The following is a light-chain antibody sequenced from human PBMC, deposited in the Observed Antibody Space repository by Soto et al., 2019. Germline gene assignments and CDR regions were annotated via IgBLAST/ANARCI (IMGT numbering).Light chain of an antibody. V-gene: IGLV2-8*01. Sequence: QSALTQPPSASASPGQSVTISCTGTSRHVGYYNYVSWYQQHSGRAPELMIYDVTKRPSGVPDRFSGSKSGNTAYLTVSGLQAEDEADYYCSSHAGSAEVFGGGTQLTVL. J-gene: IGLJ2*01. CDR3: SSHAGSAEV. CDR1: SRHVGYYNY. CDR2: DVT.